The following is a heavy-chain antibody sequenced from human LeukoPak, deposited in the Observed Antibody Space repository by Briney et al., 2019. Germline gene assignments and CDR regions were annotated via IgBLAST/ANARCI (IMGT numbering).Heavy chain of an antibody. CDR3: AKRLVKAVAVLFDY. Sequence: ASVKVSCRVSGYTLTELSMHWVRQAPGKGLEWMGGFDPEDGETIYAQKFQGRVTMTEDTSTDTAYMELSSLRSEDTAVYYCAKRLVKAVAVLFDYWGQGTLATVSS. CDR1: GYTLTELS. D-gene: IGHD6-19*01. J-gene: IGHJ4*02. V-gene: IGHV1-24*01. CDR2: FDPEDGET.